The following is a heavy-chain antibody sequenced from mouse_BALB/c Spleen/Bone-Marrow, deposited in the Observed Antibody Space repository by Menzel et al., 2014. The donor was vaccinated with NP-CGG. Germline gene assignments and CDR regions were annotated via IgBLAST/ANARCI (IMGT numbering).Heavy chain of an antibody. J-gene: IGHJ4*01. CDR2: INPYNGDT. D-gene: IGHD1-1*01. V-gene: IGHV1-37*01. CDR3: RVVTTVVAKNYYYAMDY. Sequence: VQLKESGPELVKPGASVKISCKASGYSFTGYFMNWVKQSHGRSLEWIGRINPYNGDTFYNQKFKGKATLTVDKSSSTAHMELLSLTSEDSAVYYCRVVTTVVAKNYYYAMDYWGQGTSVTVSS. CDR1: GYSFTGYF.